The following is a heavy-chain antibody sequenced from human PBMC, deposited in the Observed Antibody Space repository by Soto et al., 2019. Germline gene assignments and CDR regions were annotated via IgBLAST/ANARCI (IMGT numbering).Heavy chain of an antibody. CDR3: ATSDIDYGDYSGGI. CDR1: GFTFDDYA. J-gene: IGHJ3*02. CDR2: ISWNSGSI. V-gene: IGHV3-9*01. D-gene: IGHD4-17*01. Sequence: EVQLVESGGGLVQPGRSLRLSCAASGFTFDDYAMHWVRQAPGKGLEWVSGISWNSGSIGYADSEKGRFTISRDNAKNSLYLQMNSLRAEDTALYYCATSDIDYGDYSGGIWGQGTMVTVSS.